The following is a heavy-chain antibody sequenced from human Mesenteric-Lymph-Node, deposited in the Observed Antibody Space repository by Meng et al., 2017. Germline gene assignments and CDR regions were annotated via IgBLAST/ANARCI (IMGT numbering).Heavy chain of an antibody. J-gene: IGHJ4*02. V-gene: IGHV3-23*01. CDR1: GFTFSSYA. Sequence: GESLKISCAASGFTFSSYAMSWVRQAPGKGLEWVSAISGSGGSTYYADSVKGRFTISRDNAKNSLYLQMNSLRAEDTAVYYCAGVEGLRIAAAGPAYWGQGTLVTVPQ. CDR2: ISGSGGST. D-gene: IGHD6-13*01. CDR3: AGVEGLRIAAAGPAY.